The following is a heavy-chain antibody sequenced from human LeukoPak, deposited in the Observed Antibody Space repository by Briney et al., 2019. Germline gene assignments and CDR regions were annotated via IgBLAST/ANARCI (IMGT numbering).Heavy chain of an antibody. CDR2: INPNSGGT. J-gene: IGHJ4*02. CDR1: GYTFTGYY. CDR3: ARVRDCSSTSCSASLDY. Sequence: ASVTVSCMASGYTFTGYYMHWVRQAPGQGLEWMGWINPNSGGTNYAQKFQGRVTITMDTSISTAYMELSRLRSDDTAVYYCARVRDCSSTSCSASLDYWGQGTLVTVSS. D-gene: IGHD2-2*01. V-gene: IGHV1-2*02.